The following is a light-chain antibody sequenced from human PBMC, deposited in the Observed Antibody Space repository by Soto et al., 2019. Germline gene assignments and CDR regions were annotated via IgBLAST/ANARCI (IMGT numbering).Light chain of an antibody. CDR1: SSDVGGYHS. J-gene: IGLJ1*01. V-gene: IGLV2-14*01. CDR2: EVT. Sequence: QSALTQPASVSGSPGQSITISCTGTSSDVGGYHSVSWYQQHPGKAPKLMISEVTNRPSGVSNRFSGSKSGNTASLTISGLQPEDEADYYCSSFTTSRTYVFGTGTKLTVL. CDR3: SSFTTSRTYV.